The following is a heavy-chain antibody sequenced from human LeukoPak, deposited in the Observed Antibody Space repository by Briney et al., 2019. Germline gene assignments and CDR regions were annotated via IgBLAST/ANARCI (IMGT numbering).Heavy chain of an antibody. J-gene: IGHJ4*02. CDR1: GGSISSSSYY. CDR2: IYTSGST. CDR3: ARGGVYSNY. V-gene: IGHV4-61*02. Sequence: SETLSLTCSVSGGSISSSSYYWSWIRQPAGKGLEWIGRIYTSGSTNYNPSLKSRVTMAVDTSKNQFSLKLSSVTAADTAVYYCARGGVYSNYWGQGTLVTVSS. D-gene: IGHD6-13*01.